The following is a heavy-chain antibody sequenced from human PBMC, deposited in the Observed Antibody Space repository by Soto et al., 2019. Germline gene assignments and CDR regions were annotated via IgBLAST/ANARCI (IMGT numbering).Heavy chain of an antibody. J-gene: IGHJ4*02. CDR3: LRPYYFDY. Sequence: QVQLVESGGGLVEPGGSLRLSCTASGFTFSDFYMTWIRQAPGKGLEWVSYISSDGTTIHYADSVKGRFTISRDNARNSLFLQMISLRAEDPAIYYCLRPYYFDYWGQGTLVAVSS. CDR1: GFTFSDFY. V-gene: IGHV3-11*01. CDR2: ISSDGTTI.